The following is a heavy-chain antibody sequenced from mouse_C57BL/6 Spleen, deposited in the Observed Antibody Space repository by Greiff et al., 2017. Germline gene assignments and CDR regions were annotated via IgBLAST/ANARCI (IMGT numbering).Heavy chain of an antibody. V-gene: IGHV5-4*03. CDR2: ISDGGSYT. Sequence: DVMLVESGGGLVKPGGSLKLSCAASGFTFSSYAMSWVRQTPEKRLEWVATISDGGSYTYYPDNVKGRFTISRDNAKNTLYLQMSHLTSEDTAMYYCARGGPTWVVAECYFDYWGQGTTLTVSS. D-gene: IGHD4-1*01. CDR1: GFTFSSYA. J-gene: IGHJ2*01. CDR3: ARGGPTWVVAECYFDY.